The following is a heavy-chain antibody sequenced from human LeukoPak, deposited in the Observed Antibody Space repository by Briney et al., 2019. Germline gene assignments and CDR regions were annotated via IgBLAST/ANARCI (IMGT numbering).Heavy chain of an antibody. D-gene: IGHD4-17*01. CDR1: GYTFTRHY. J-gene: IGHJ6*03. CDR2: INPSGGST. CDR3: ARDSYGDYVGVYYYYMDV. V-gene: IGHV1-46*01. Sequence: GASVKVSCKASGYTFTRHYMHWVRQAPGQGLEWMGIINPSGGSTSYAQKFQGRVTMTRDTSTSTVYMELSSLRSEDTAVYYCARDSYGDYVGVYYYYMDVWGKGTTVTISS.